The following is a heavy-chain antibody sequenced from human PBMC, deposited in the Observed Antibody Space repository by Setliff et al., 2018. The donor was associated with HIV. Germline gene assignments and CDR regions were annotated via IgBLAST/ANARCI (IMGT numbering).Heavy chain of an antibody. V-gene: IGHV1-24*01. CDR1: GHRLTELS. D-gene: IGHD2-21*01. Sequence: GASVKVSCKVSGHRLTELSIHWVRQAPGEGLEWVGGFDPEDDETVYAEKFQGRVTMTEDTSTDTAYMALSSLGSEDTAVYYCATIVVRYRRYIDYWGQGTLVTVSS. CDR2: FDPEDDET. CDR3: ATIVVRYRRYIDY. J-gene: IGHJ4*02.